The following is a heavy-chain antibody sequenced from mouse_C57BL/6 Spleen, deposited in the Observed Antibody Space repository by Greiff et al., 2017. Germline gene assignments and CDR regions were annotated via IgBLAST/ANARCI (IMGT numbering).Heavy chain of an antibody. CDR3: ARSTLYDYGFFDY. CDR1: GYTFTSYW. D-gene: IGHD2-4*01. CDR2: IDPSDSYT. J-gene: IGHJ2*01. V-gene: IGHV1-69*01. Sequence: QVQLQQPGAELVMPGASVKLSCKASGYTFTSYWMHWVKQRPGQGLEWIGEIDPSDSYTNYNQKFKGKSTSTVDKSSSTAYMQLSSLTSEDSAVYYCARSTLYDYGFFDYWGQGTTLTVSS.